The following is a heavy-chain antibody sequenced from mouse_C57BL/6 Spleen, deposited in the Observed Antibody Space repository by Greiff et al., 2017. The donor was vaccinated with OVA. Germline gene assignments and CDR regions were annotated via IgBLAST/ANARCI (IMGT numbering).Heavy chain of an antibody. CDR2: ISSGGSYT. V-gene: IGHV5-6*01. D-gene: IGHD2-4*01. Sequence: EVQGVESGGDLVKPGGSLKLSCAASGFTFSSYGMSWVRQTPDKRLEWVATISSGGSYTYYPDSVKGRFNISRDNAKNTLYLQMSSLKSEDTAMYYCARRDDYSMDYWGQGTSVTVSS. J-gene: IGHJ4*01. CDR3: ARRDDYSMDY. CDR1: GFTFSSYG.